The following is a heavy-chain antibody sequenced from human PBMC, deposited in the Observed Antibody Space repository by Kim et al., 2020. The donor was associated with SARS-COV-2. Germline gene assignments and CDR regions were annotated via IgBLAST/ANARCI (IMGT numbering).Heavy chain of an antibody. Sequence: GGSLRLSCTPSGFTFGDFALTWVRQAPGKGLEWVGSIRSKPDGGTTEYAASVKGRFTISRDDSKSVAYLQLNSLTTEDAAMYYCARHAGSRNYYFQRWGQVTLGTVSA. V-gene: IGHV3-49*04. J-gene: IGHJ4*02. CDR3: ARHAGSRNYYFQR. CDR1: GFTFGDFA. D-gene: IGHD4-4*01. CDR2: IRSKPDGGTT.